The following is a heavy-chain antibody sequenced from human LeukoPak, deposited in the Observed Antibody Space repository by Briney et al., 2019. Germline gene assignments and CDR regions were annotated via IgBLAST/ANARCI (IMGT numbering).Heavy chain of an antibody. CDR2: INPNSGGT. V-gene: IGHV1-2*02. J-gene: IGHJ5*02. D-gene: IGHD2-2*01. CDR1: GYSFTGYY. Sequence: ASVKVSCKTSGYSFTGYYMHWVRQAPGQGLEWMGGINPNSGGTNYAQKFQGRVTMTRDTSISTAYMELSRLRSDDTAVYYCARCPAIVVVPAAISNWFDPWGQGTLVTVSS. CDR3: ARCPAIVVVPAAISNWFDP.